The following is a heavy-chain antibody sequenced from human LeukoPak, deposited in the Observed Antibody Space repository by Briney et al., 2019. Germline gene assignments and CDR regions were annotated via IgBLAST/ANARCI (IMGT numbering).Heavy chain of an antibody. CDR1: GFTFSNYL. V-gene: IGHV3-7*01. Sequence: PGGSLRLSCAASGFTFSNYLMSWFRQAPGKGLEWLANINQDGSEIYYVPSVKGRFTISRDNGKNSLYLQINRLRADDTAVYYCARDQGSMIVVRPTNWFFDLWGRGTLVTVSS. CDR3: ARDQGSMIVVRPTNWFFDL. D-gene: IGHD3-22*01. J-gene: IGHJ2*01. CDR2: INQDGSEI.